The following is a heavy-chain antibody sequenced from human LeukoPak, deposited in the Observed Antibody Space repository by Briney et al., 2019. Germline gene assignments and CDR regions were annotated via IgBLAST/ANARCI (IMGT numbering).Heavy chain of an antibody. D-gene: IGHD3-10*01. V-gene: IGHV1-69*13. Sequence: ASVKVSCKASGGTFSSYAISWVRQAPGQGLEWMGGIIPIFGTANYAPKFQGRVTITADESTSTAYMELSSLRSEDTAVYYCARDSYTMVRGVIPYYGMDVWGKGTTVTVSS. J-gene: IGHJ6*04. CDR2: IIPIFGTA. CDR3: ARDSYTMVRGVIPYYGMDV. CDR1: GGTFSSYA.